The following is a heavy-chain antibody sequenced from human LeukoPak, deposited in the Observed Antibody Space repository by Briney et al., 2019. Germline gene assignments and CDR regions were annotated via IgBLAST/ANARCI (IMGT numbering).Heavy chain of an antibody. Sequence: SQSLSLTRAIPGDSASSNSVAWNWIRHSPSRGLEWLGRTYYRCKWYNDYAVSVKSRITINPDTSKNQFSLQLNSVTPEDTAVYYCARDSSGWYFDYYYGMDVWGQGTTVTVSS. J-gene: IGHJ6*02. CDR2: TYYRCKWYN. CDR1: GDSASSNSVA. V-gene: IGHV6-1*01. D-gene: IGHD6-19*01. CDR3: ARDSSGWYFDYYYGMDV.